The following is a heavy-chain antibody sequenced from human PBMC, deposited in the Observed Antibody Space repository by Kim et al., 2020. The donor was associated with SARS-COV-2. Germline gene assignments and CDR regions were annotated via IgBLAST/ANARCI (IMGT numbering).Heavy chain of an antibody. CDR1: GFTFSSYA. CDR3: ARHVRVNYDILTGYVYYYVMDV. J-gene: IGHJ6*02. Sequence: GGSLRLSYAASGFTFSSYAMSWVRQAPGKGLEWVSGIYSGGSSTYYADSVKGRFTISRVNSKNTLYLQMNSLRAEDTAVYYCARHVRVNYDILTGYVYYYVMDVWGQGTTVTVSS. V-gene: IGHV3-23*03. CDR2: IYSGGSST. D-gene: IGHD3-9*01.